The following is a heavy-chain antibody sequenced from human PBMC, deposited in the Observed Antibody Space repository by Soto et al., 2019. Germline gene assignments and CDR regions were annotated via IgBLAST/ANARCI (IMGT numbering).Heavy chain of an antibody. CDR2: IIPILGIA. Sequence: SVKVSCKTSGYTFSTYGISWVRQAPGQGLEWMGRIIPILGIANYAQKFQGRVTITADKSTSTAYMELSSLRSEDTAVYYCASPSSGGVPLEPPVGLAYWGQGPLVTVSS. CDR3: ASPSSGGVPLEPPVGLAY. J-gene: IGHJ4*02. V-gene: IGHV1-69*04. CDR1: GYTFSTYG. D-gene: IGHD1-1*01.